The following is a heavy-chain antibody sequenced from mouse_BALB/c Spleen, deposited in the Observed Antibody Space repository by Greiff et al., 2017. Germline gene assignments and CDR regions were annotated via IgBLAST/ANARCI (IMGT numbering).Heavy chain of an antibody. CDR2: IWAGGST. CDR3: ARDRYGNYPYYFDY. V-gene: IGHV2-9*02. CDR1: GFSLTSYG. D-gene: IGHD2-10*02. J-gene: IGHJ2*01. Sequence: VQRVESGPGLVAPSQSLSITCTVSGFSLTSYGVHWVRQPPGKGLEWLGVIWAGGSTNYNSALMSRLSISKDNSKSQVFLKMNSLQTDDTAMYYCARDRYGNYPYYFDYWGQGTTLTVSS.